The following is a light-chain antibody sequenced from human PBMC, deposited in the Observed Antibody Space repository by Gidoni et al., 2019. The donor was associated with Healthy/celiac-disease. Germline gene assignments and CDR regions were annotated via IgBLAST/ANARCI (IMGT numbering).Light chain of an antibody. Sequence: QSALTQPASVSGSPGQSITISCTGTSSDVGSYNLVSWYQQHPGKAPKLMLYEGSKRPSGVSNRFSGSKSGNTASLTISGLQAEDEADYYCCSYAGSSTRVVFGGGTKLTVL. J-gene: IGLJ2*01. CDR1: SSDVGSYNL. CDR3: CSYAGSSTRVV. CDR2: EGS. V-gene: IGLV2-23*01.